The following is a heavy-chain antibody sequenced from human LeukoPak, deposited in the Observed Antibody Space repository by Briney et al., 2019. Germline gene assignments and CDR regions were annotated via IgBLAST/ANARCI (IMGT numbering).Heavy chain of an antibody. Sequence: GGSLRLSCAASGFTFSSYTMNWVRQAPGKGLEWVSSISSSSSNIYYADSVKGRFTISRDNAKNSLYLQMTSLRAEDTAVYYCARAPRSGYSYGYDYYYGMDVWGQGTTVTVSS. V-gene: IGHV3-21*04. CDR3: ARAPRSGYSYGYDYYYGMDV. CDR2: ISSSSSNI. D-gene: IGHD5-18*01. J-gene: IGHJ6*02. CDR1: GFTFSSYT.